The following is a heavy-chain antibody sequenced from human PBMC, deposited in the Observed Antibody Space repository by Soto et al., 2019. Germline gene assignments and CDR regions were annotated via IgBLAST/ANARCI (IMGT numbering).Heavy chain of an antibody. V-gene: IGHV3-21*06. CDR2: ISSGSSYI. D-gene: IGHD3-10*01. CDR3: ARSSGGSGKLWNYYGMDV. CDR1: GFTFSSYS. J-gene: IGHJ6*02. Sequence: EVQLVESGGGLVKPGGSLRLSCAASGFTFSSYSMNWVRQAPGKGLEWVSSISSGSSYIYYADSVKGRFTISRDNAMNSLYLQMNGLRAEETAVYYCARSSGGSGKLWNYYGMDVWGQGTTVSVSS.